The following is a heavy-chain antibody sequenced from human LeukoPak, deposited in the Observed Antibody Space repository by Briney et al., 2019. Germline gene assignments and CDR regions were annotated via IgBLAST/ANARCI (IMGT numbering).Heavy chain of an antibody. D-gene: IGHD4-23*01. CDR1: GFTFSSYA. CDR3: AKVGGNAGF. CDR2: VSGSAGST. Sequence: GGSLRLSCAASGFTFSSYAMSWVRQAPGKGLEWVSSVSGSAGSTYYADSVKGRFTISRDNSKNTLYLQMNSLRADDTAVYYCAKVGGNAGFWGQGTLVTVSS. V-gene: IGHV3-23*01. J-gene: IGHJ4*02.